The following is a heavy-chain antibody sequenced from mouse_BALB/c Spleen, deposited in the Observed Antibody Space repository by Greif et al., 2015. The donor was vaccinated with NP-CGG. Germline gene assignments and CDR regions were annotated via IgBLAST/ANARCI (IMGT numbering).Heavy chain of an antibody. J-gene: IGHJ4*01. CDR2: IWAGGST. CDR3: ARDRASYAMGY. V-gene: IGHV2-9*02. Sequence: VQRVESGPGLVAPSQSLSITCTVSGFSLTSYGVHWVRQPPGKGLEWLGVIWAGGSTNYNSALMSRLSISKDNSKSXVFVKMNSLQTDDTAMYYCARDRASYAMGYWGQGTSVTVSS. D-gene: IGHD3-1*01. CDR1: GFSLTSYG.